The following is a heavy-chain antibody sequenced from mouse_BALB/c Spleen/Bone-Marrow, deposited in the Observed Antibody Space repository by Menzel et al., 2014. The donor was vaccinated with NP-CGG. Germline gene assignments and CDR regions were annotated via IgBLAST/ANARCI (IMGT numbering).Heavy chain of an antibody. J-gene: IGHJ3*01. D-gene: IGHD2-14*01. V-gene: IGHV3-2*02. CDR2: ISYSGST. Sequence: EVMLVESGPGLVKPSQSLSLTCTVTGYSTTSDYAWHWIRQFPGNKLEWMGYISYSGSTSYNPSLKSRISIARDTSKNQFFLQLNSVTTEDTATYYCASRFDEAWFAYWGQGTLVTVSA. CDR3: ASRFDEAWFAY. CDR1: GYSTTSDYA.